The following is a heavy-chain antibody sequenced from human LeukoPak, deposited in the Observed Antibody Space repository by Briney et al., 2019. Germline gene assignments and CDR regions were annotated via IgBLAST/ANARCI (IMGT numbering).Heavy chain of an antibody. CDR2: ITSGGSGT. CDR1: GFAFGNYG. CDR3: AKDLECGWHGGDY. D-gene: IGHD6-19*01. V-gene: IGHV3-23*01. Sequence: GGSLRLSCAASGFAFGNYGMNWVRQAPGKGLEWVSDITSGGSGTNYADSVKGRFTISRDNSENTLYLQMNSLRADDTAVYYCAKDLECGWHGGDYWGQGTLVTVSS. J-gene: IGHJ4*02.